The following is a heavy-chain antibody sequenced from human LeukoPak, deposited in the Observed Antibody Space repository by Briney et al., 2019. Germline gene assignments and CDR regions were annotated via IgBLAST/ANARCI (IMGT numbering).Heavy chain of an antibody. Sequence: PSQTLSLTCTVSGGPISSGSYYWSWIRQPAGKGLEWIGRIYTSGSTNYNPSLKSRVTISVDTSKNQFSLKLSSVTAADTAVYYCARGDMVRGVDGLRFDPWGQGTLVTVSS. J-gene: IGHJ5*02. V-gene: IGHV4-61*02. CDR1: GGPISSGSYY. D-gene: IGHD3-10*01. CDR2: IYTSGST. CDR3: ARGDMVRGVDGLRFDP.